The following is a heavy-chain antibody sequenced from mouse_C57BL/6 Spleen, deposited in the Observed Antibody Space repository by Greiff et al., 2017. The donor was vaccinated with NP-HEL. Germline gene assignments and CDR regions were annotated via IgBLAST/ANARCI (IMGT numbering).Heavy chain of an antibody. CDR2: INPNNGGT. CDR1: GYTFTDYN. V-gene: IGHV1-18*01. Sequence: VQLQQSGPELVKPGASVKIPCKASGYTFTDYNMDWVKQSHGKSLEWIGDINPNNGGTIYNQKFKGKATLTADKSSSTAYMELRSLTSEDTAVYDCARRATMGHDAVFAYWGQGTLVTVSA. J-gene: IGHJ3*01. CDR3: ARRATMGHDAVFAY. D-gene: IGHD2-1*01.